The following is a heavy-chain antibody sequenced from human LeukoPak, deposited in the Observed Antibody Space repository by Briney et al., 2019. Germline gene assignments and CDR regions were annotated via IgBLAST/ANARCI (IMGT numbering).Heavy chain of an antibody. J-gene: IGHJ5*02. CDR3: ATGSGT. CDR1: GFTFNSYA. Sequence: GGSLRLSCAASGFTFNSYAMSWVRQAPGKGMECDSAIGGSGSSTYYTESVKGRFTISRDNSKNTLYLQMNSLRAEDTAVYYCATGSGTWGQGTRVTVSS. V-gene: IGHV3-23*01. CDR2: IGGSGSST.